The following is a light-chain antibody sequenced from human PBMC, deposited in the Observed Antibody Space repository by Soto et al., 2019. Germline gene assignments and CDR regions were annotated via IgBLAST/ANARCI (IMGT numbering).Light chain of an antibody. V-gene: IGKV3-11*01. J-gene: IGKJ3*01. CDR2: ATS. Sequence: EILMTQSPATLSVSPGERVTFSCRASQSVSYYLAWYQQKPGQAPGLLIYATSNRATGIPARFSGSGSGTDFTLSISSLEPEDFAVYYCQQRSSWPFTFGPGTKVDIK. CDR1: QSVSYY. CDR3: QQRSSWPFT.